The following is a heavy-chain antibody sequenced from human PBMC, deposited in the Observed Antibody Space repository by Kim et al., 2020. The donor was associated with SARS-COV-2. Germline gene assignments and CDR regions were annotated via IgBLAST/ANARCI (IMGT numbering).Heavy chain of an antibody. CDR3: ARDGVGGSYWI. D-gene: IGHD1-26*01. J-gene: IGHJ4*02. V-gene: IGHV4-59*01. CDR2: IYYSGST. Sequence: SETLSLICTVSGGSISSYYWSWIRQPPGKGLEWIGYIYYSGSTNYNPSLKSRVTISVDTSKNQFSLKLSSVTAADTAAYYCARDGVGGSYWIWGQGTLVT. CDR1: GGSISSYY.